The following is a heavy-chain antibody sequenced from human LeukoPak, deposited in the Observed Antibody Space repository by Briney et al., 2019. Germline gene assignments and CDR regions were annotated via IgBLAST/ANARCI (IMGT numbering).Heavy chain of an antibody. J-gene: IGHJ5*02. V-gene: IGHV4-4*07. CDR2: IHTSGST. CDR1: GGTISSYY. CDR3: AGSRGSYYRINWFDP. D-gene: IGHD1-26*01. Sequence: SETLSLTCTVSGGTISSYYWSWIRQPAGKGLEWIGRIHTSGSTNYNPSLKSRVTMSVDTSKNQFSLKLSSVTAADTAVYYCAGSRGSYYRINWFDPWGQGTLVTVSS.